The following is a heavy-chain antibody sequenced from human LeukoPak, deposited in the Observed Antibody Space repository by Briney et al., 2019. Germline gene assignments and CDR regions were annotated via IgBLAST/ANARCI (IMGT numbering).Heavy chain of an antibody. D-gene: IGHD2-2*01. CDR1: GGTFSSYA. J-gene: IGHJ6*03. CDR2: IIPIFGTA. V-gene: IGHV1-69*13. Sequence: SVKVSCKASGGTFSSYAISWVRQAPGQGLEWMGGIIPIFGTANYAQKFQGRVTITADESTSTAYMELSSLRSEDTAVYYCARDRTRVPEGDIVVVPAAMDYYYMDVWGKGTTVTVSS. CDR3: ARDRTRVPEGDIVVVPAAMDYYYMDV.